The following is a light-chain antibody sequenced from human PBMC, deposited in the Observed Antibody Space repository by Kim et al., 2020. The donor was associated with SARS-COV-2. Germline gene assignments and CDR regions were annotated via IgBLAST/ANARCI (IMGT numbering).Light chain of an antibody. J-gene: IGKJ4*01. CDR3: HQYNGWPPTFT. CDR2: GAS. V-gene: IGKV3-15*01. CDR1: QSVSSN. Sequence: PGERATLACRASQSVSSNLAWYQQKPGQAPRLLIYGASSRATGIPARFSGSGSGTEFTLTISSLQSEDFAVYYSHQYNGWPPTFTFGGGTKVDIK.